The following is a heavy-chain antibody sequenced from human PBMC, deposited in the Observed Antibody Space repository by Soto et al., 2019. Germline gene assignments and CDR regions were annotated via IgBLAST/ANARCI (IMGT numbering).Heavy chain of an antibody. D-gene: IGHD6-6*01. Sequence: GGSLRLSCAASGFTFSSYAMSWVRQAPGKGLEWVSAISGSGGSTYYADSVKGRFTISRDNSKNTLYLQMNSLRAEDTAVYYCVKATEYSGNYYYMDVWGKGTTVTVSS. CDR3: VKATEYSGNYYYMDV. J-gene: IGHJ6*03. CDR2: ISGSGGST. V-gene: IGHV3-23*01. CDR1: GFTFSSYA.